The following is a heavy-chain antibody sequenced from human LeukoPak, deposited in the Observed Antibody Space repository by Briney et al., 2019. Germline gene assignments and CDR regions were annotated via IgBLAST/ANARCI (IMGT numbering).Heavy chain of an antibody. CDR3: ATTPRQWEPRAFDI. CDR2: FDPEDGET. V-gene: IGHV1-24*01. Sequence: ASVKVSCKVSGYTLTELSMHWVRQAPGKGLEWMGGFDPEDGETIYAQKFQGRVTMTEDTSTDTAYMELSSLRSEDTAVHYCATTPRQWEPRAFDIWGQGAMVTVSS. D-gene: IGHD1-26*01. CDR1: GYTLTELS. J-gene: IGHJ3*02.